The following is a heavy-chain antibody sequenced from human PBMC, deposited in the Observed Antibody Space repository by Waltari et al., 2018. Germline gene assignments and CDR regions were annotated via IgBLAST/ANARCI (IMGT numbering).Heavy chain of an antibody. CDR2: IYYSGST. CDR1: GGSISSSSYY. J-gene: IGHJ4*02. D-gene: IGHD4-17*01. Sequence: QLQLQESGPGLVKPSETLSLTCTVSGGSISSSSYYWGWIRPPPGKGLEWIGSIYYSGSTYSNPSLKSRGTISVDTSKNQFARKLSSVTAADTAVYYCASTSAYYGDYGRDYWGQGTLVTVSS. CDR3: ASTSAYYGDYGRDY. V-gene: IGHV4-39*01.